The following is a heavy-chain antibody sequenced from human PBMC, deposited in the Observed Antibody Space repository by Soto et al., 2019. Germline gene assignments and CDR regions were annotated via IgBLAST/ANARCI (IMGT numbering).Heavy chain of an antibody. J-gene: IGHJ4*02. V-gene: IGHV1-18*01. D-gene: IGHD3-9*01. CDR1: GYNVNNYG. CDR3: ARDLKYYDLLTGYYIGDY. CDR2: ISTYNGNT. Sequence: GASVKVSCKASGYNVNNYGISWVRQAPGQGLEWMGWISTYNGNTRYAQRFQGRVTMTTDTSTSTAYMELTSLRSDDTAVYYCARDLKYYDLLTGYYIGDYWGQGTLVTVSS.